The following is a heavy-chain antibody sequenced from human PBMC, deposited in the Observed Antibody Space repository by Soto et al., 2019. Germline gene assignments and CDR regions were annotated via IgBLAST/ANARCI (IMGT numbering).Heavy chain of an antibody. J-gene: IGHJ5*02. CDR1: GGSFSGYY. D-gene: IGHD2-2*01. CDR3: ARRLGYCSSTSCYGNWFDP. CDR2: INHSGST. Sequence: PSETLSLTCAVYGGSFSGYYWSWIRQPPGKGLEWIGEINHSGSTNYNPSLKSRVTISVDTSKNQFSLKLSSVTAADTAVYYCARRLGYCSSTSCYGNWFDPWDQGTLVTVSS. V-gene: IGHV4-34*01.